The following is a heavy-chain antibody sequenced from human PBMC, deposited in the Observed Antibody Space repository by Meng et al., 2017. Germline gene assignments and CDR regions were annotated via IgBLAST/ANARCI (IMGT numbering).Heavy chain of an antibody. D-gene: IGHD7-27*01. Sequence: VALGESGGGLVQPGGSLRLSCAASEFTFSISAMSWVRQAPGKGLEWVSGISGNGGSTFYADSVKGRFTISRDNSKNTLYLQMNSLRVEDTALYYCAKLGSDYWGQGTLVTVSS. CDR3: AKLGSDY. J-gene: IGHJ4*02. V-gene: IGHV3-23*04. CDR2: ISGNGGST. CDR1: EFTFSISA.